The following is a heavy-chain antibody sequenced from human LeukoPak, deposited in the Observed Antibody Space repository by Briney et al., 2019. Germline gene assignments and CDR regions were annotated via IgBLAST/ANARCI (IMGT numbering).Heavy chain of an antibody. CDR1: GFNFGSDA. D-gene: IGHD6-19*01. CDR3: ARDPTGSGWSLSD. V-gene: IGHV3-33*01. Sequence: GGSLRLSCTASGFNFGSDAMHWVRQAPGKGLEWVAFIWSDGSNDHYADSVKGRFTISRDNSKNTVCLQMNSLRVEDTAVYYCARDPTGSGWSLSDWGQGTPVTVSS. CDR2: IWSDGSND. J-gene: IGHJ4*02.